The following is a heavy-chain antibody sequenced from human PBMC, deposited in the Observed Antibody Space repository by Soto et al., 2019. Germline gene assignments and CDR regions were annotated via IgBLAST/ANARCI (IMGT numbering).Heavy chain of an antibody. V-gene: IGHV2-70*11. CDR2: IDWDDDK. CDR1: GFSLSTSGMC. J-gene: IGHJ6*02. Sequence: SGPTLVNPTQTLTLTCTFSGFSLSTSGMCVSWIRQPPGKALEWLARIDWDDDKYYSTSLKTRLTISKDTSKNQVVLTMTNMDPVDTATYYCARIQYQLPDYYYYGMDVWGQGTTVTVSS. D-gene: IGHD2-2*01. CDR3: ARIQYQLPDYYYYGMDV.